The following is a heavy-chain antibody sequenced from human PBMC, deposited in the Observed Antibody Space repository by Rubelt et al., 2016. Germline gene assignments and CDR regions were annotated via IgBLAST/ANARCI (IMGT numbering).Heavy chain of an antibody. D-gene: IGHD3-10*01. CDR2: TSYNWGP. Sequence: QVQLQESGPGLVKPSETLSLTCVVSGASVSSHYWSWIRQPPGRGLEWIAYTSYNWGPVYNPSLTGRGTLSLDTSKNQLSLKRNSGTAADTAVYYCARDTVRGGSASAPTRFPLVSCENXXTDXXSXXVXCLEXDV. CDR3: ARDTVRGGSASAPTRFPLVSCENXXTDXXSXXVXCLEXDV. J-gene: IGHJ6*01. V-gene: IGHV4-59*02. CDR1: GASVSSHY.